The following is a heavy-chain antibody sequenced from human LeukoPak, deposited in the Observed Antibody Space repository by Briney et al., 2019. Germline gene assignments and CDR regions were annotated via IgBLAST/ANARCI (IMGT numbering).Heavy chain of an antibody. CDR1: GGTFSSYA. J-gene: IGHJ6*03. V-gene: IGHV1-69*06. CDR3: ASGVLNYYYYYYMDV. D-gene: IGHD3-3*01. CDR2: IIPIFGTA. Sequence: GASVKVSCKASGGTFSSYAISWVRQAPGQGLEWMGGIIPIFGTANYAQKFQGRVTITADKSTSTAYMELSSLRSEDTAVYYCASGVLNYYYYYYMDVWGKGTTVTISS.